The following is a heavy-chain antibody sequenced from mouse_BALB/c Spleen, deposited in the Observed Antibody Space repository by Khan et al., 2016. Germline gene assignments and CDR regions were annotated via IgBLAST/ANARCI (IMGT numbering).Heavy chain of an antibody. D-gene: IGHD2-2*01. Sequence: QVQLKQSGPGLVAPSQSLSITCTVSGFSLIAYGVNWVRQPPGKGLEWLGMIWGDGSTDYNSALKSRLNITKDNSKSQVFLKMNSLQSDDTARYYCARDGWGYYAMDYWGQGTSVIVSS. V-gene: IGHV2-6-7*01. J-gene: IGHJ4*01. CDR1: GFSLIAYG. CDR3: ARDGWGYYAMDY. CDR2: IWGDGST.